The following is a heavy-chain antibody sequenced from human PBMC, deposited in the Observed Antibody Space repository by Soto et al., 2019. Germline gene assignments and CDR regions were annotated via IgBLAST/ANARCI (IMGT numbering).Heavy chain of an antibody. CDR2: IYYSGST. V-gene: IGHV4-39*01. J-gene: IGHJ4*02. CDR3: ARQEDSSSWYRAYYFDY. D-gene: IGHD6-13*01. CDR1: GGSISNSGYY. Sequence: PSETLSLTCTVSGGSISNSGYYWGWIRQPPGKGLEWIGSIYYSGSTFYSPSLKSRVTISVDTSKNQFSLNVSSVTAADTAVYFCARQEDSSSWYRAYYFDYWGQGTLVTVSS.